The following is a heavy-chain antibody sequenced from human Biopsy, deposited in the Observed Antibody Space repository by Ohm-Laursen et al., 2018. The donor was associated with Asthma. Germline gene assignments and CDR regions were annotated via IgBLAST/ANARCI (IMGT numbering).Heavy chain of an antibody. CDR1: GASITSSASY. CDR3: VRGSSSWHHGPFHYYYGLDV. CDR2: IYYRRTT. V-gene: IGHV4-39*01. Sequence: SDTLSLTCAVSGASITSSASYWGWIRQPPGKGLEWIGSIYYRRTTYYNPSLESRVTVSAATSKNQFSLKLTSVTAADTAVYYCVRGSSSWHHGPFHYYYGLDVWGQGTTATVSS. J-gene: IGHJ6*02. D-gene: IGHD6-13*01.